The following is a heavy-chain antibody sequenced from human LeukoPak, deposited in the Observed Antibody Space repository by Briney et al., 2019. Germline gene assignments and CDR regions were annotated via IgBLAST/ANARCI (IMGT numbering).Heavy chain of an antibody. J-gene: IGHJ5*02. Sequence: SVKVSCKAFGGTFSSYAISWVRQAPGQGLEWMGRIIPIFGTANYAQKFQGRVTITTDESTSTAYMELSSLRSEDTAVYYCARNPFWSGYLEGFDPWGQGTLVTVSS. CDR1: GGTFSSYA. CDR2: IIPIFGTA. D-gene: IGHD3-3*01. V-gene: IGHV1-69*05. CDR3: ARNPFWSGYLEGFDP.